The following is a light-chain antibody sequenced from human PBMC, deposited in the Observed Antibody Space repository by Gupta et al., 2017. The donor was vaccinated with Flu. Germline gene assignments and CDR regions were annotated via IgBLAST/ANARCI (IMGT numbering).Light chain of an antibody. V-gene: IGLV2-14*01. Sequence: TSSDVGGYNYVSWFQQHPGNAPKLMIYEVSNRPSGVSNRFSGSKSGNTASLTISGLQAEDEADYYCSSYTTTSTWVFGGGTKLTVL. J-gene: IGLJ3*02. CDR2: EVS. CDR3: SSYTTTSTWV. CDR1: SSDVGGYNY.